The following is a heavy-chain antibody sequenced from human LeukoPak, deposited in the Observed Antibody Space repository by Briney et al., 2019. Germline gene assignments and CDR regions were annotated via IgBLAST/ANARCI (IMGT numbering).Heavy chain of an antibody. D-gene: IGHD3-10*01. CDR3: AKVRFGVTARYYFDY. J-gene: IGHJ4*02. CDR2: IKQDGSEK. CDR1: GFTFSSYW. V-gene: IGHV3-7*03. Sequence: GGSLRLSCAASGFTFSSYWMSWVSQAPGKGLEWVANIKQDGSEKYYVDSVKGRFTISRDNAKNSLYLQMNSLRAEDTAVYYCAKVRFGVTARYYFDYWGQGTLVTVSS.